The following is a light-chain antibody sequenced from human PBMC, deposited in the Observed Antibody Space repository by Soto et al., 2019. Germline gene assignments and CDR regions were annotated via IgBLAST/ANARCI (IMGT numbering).Light chain of an antibody. J-gene: IGLJ1*01. CDR3: SSYTSISTLYV. CDR1: NIDVGGYNY. CDR2: EVS. V-gene: IGLV2-14*01. Sequence: QSALTQPASVSGSPGQSIAISCTGTNIDVGGYNYVSWYQQHPGKAPELMIYEVSHRPSGVSNRFSGSKSDNTASLTISGLQAEDEADYYCSSYTSISTLYVFGTGTKVTVL.